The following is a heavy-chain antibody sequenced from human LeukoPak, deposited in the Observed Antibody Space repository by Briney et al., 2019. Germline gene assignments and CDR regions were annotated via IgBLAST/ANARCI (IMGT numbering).Heavy chain of an antibody. V-gene: IGHV4-59*08. J-gene: IGHJ4*02. D-gene: IGHD3-22*01. CDR1: GGSISSYY. CDR3: ARLRSYDSSGYDPSPKYYFDY. Sequence: SETLSLTCIVSGGSISSYYWSWIRQPPGKGLEWIGYIYYSGSTNYNPSLKSRVTISVDTSKNQFSLKLSSVTAADTAVYYCARLRSYDSSGYDPSPKYYFDYWGQGTLVTVSS. CDR2: IYYSGST.